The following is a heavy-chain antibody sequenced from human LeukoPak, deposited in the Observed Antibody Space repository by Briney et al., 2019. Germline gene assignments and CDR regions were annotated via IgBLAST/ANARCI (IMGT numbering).Heavy chain of an antibody. J-gene: IGHJ4*02. CDR3: ARTLLGATRDAFDY. Sequence: HPGGSLRLSCAASGFTFSSYAMHWVRQAPGKGLEWVAVISYDGSNKYYADSVKGRFTISRDNSKNTLYLQMNSLRAEDTAVYYCARTLLGATRDAFDYWGQGTLVTVSS. V-gene: IGHV3-30-3*01. CDR1: GFTFSSYA. D-gene: IGHD1-26*01. CDR2: ISYDGSNK.